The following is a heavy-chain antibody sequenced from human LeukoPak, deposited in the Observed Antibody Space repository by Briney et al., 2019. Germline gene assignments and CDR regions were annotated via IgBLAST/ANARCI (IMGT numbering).Heavy chain of an antibody. J-gene: IGHJ4*02. CDR3: LLQMTYGELSDPDF. D-gene: IGHD3-16*02. Sequence: GGSLRLSCAASGFALSSLAMHWVRQAPGKGLEWVSSSGTRSGTKYYADSVMGRFTISRDSAMNSVSLQINSLRAEDTAVYYCLLQMTYGELSDPDFRGQGTLVTVSS. V-gene: IGHV3-21*01. CDR1: GFALSSLA. CDR2: SGTRSGTK.